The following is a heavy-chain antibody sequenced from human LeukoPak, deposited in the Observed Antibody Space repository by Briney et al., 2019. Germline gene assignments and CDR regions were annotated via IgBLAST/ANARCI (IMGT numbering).Heavy chain of an antibody. Sequence: PGGSLRLSCVASGFTFSNYWMSWVRQAPGKGLEWVANIKQDGSEKYYVDSVKGRFTISRDNAKNSLYLQMNSLRAEDTAVYYCARRNIGYYDSSGSNDYWGQGTLVTVSS. CDR1: GFTFSNYW. V-gene: IGHV3-7*01. CDR2: IKQDGSEK. J-gene: IGHJ4*02. CDR3: ARRNIGYYDSSGSNDY. D-gene: IGHD3-22*01.